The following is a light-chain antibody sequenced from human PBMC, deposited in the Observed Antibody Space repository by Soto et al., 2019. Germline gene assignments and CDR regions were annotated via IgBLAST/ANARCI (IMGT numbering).Light chain of an antibody. Sequence: DIVMTQTPLSLSVTPGQPASLSCKSSQSPLHSDGKTYLYWYVQRPGQPPQLLISEVSKRAPGVPDRFSGSGSVTDFTLKISRVEAEDVGVYYCMHTKQLPVTFGQGTKVEIK. V-gene: IGKV2D-29*01. CDR1: QSPLHSDGKTY. CDR3: MHTKQLPVT. CDR2: EVS. J-gene: IGKJ1*01.